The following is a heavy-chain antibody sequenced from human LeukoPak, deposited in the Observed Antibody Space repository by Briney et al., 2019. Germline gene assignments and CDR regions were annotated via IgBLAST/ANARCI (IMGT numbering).Heavy chain of an antibody. D-gene: IGHD5-18*01. V-gene: IGHV4-59*06. Sequence: SETLSLTCTVSGDSTSSYYWNWIRQPPGKGLEWIGYIYYSGSTYYNPSLKSRVTISVDTSKNQFSLKLSSVTAADTAVYYCARAEEDTAMAPQYYFDYWGQGTLVTVSS. CDR3: ARAEEDTAMAPQYYFDY. CDR2: IYYSGST. J-gene: IGHJ4*02. CDR1: GDSTSSYY.